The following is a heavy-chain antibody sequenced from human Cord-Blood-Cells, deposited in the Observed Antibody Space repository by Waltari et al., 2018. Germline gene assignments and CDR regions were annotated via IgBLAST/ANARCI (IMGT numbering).Heavy chain of an antibody. CDR3: ARGPHYSSSIDY. D-gene: IGHD6-6*01. V-gene: IGHV4-34*01. J-gene: IGHJ4*02. CDR1: GGSFSGYY. CDR2: INHSGST. Sequence: QVQLQQWGAGLLKPSETLSLTCAVYGGSFSGYYWSWIRQPPGKGLEWIGAINHSGSTNYNPSPKSRVTISVDTSKNQFSLKLSSVTAADTAVYYCARGPHYSSSIDYWGQGTLVTVSS.